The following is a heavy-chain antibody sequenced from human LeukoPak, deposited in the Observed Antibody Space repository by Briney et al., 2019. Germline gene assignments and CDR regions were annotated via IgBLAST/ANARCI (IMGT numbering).Heavy chain of an antibody. J-gene: IGHJ4*02. CDR3: ARQTVVTAPYFDY. D-gene: IGHD2-21*02. Sequence: PSETLSLTCTVSGDSISSSGYYWGWIRQPPGKGLEWIGSIYYSGSTYFNPSLKSRVTISVDTSKNQFSLKLRSVTAADTAVYYCARQTVVTAPYFDYWGQGTQVTVSS. CDR1: GDSISSSGYY. V-gene: IGHV4-39*01. CDR2: IYYSGST.